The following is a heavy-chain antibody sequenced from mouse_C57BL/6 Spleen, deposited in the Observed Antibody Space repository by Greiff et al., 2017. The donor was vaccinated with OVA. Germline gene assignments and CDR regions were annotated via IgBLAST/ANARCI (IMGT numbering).Heavy chain of an antibody. CDR3: ARELYYCGNSACFAY. V-gene: IGHV1-53*01. D-gene: IGHD2-1*01. CDR1: GYTFTSYW. J-gene: IGHJ3*01. CDR2: INPSNGGT. Sequence: QVQLQQSGTELVKPGASVKLSCKASGYTFTSYWMHWVKQRPGQGLEWIGNINPSNGGTNYNEKFKSKATLTVDKSSSTGYMQLSSLTSEDSAVYYCARELYYCGNSACFAYWGQGTLVTVSA.